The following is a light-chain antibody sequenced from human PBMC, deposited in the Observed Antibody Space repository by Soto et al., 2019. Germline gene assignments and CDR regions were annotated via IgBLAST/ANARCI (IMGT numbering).Light chain of an antibody. J-gene: IGLJ1*01. CDR3: CSYAGSSLYV. CDR2: EGT. Sequence: QSALTQPASVSGSPGQSITISCTGTSSDVGSYNLVSWFQHHPGKAPKLMIYEGTKRPSGVSNCFSGSKSGNTASLTISGLQAEDEADYYCCSYAGSSLYVFGTGTKLTVL. CDR1: SSDVGSYNL. V-gene: IGLV2-23*01.